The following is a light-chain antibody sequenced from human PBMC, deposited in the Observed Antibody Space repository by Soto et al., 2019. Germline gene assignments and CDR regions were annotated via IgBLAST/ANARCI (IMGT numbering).Light chain of an antibody. CDR1: QSVGSN. J-gene: IGKJ1*01. CDR3: QQYNNWPPDRT. Sequence: EIVMTQSPATLSVSPGERATPSFRASQSVGSNLAWYQQKPGQAPRLLIYGASTRATGIPARFSGSGSGTEFTLTISSLQSEDFAIYFCQQYNNWPPDRTFGQGTKVEIK. CDR2: GAS. V-gene: IGKV3-15*01.